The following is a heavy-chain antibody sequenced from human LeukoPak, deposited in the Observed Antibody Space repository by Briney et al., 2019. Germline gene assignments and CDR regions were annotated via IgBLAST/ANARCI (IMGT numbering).Heavy chain of an antibody. CDR3: ARESRSIFGVDDDAFDI. V-gene: IGHV4-30-2*01. D-gene: IGHD3-3*01. J-gene: IGHJ3*02. CDR1: GGSISSGGYY. CDR2: IYHSGST. Sequence: SETLSLTCTVSGGSISSGGYYWSWIRQPRGKGLEWIGYIYHSGSTYYNPSLKSRVTISVDRSKNQFSLKLSSVTAADTAVYYCARESRSIFGVDDDAFDIWGQGTMVTVSS.